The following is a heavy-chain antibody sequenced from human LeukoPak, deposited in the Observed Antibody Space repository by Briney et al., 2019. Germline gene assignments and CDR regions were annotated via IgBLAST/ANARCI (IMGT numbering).Heavy chain of an antibody. CDR2: INHSGST. V-gene: IGHV4-34*01. Sequence: SETLSLTCAVYGGSFSGYYWSWIRQPPGKGLEWIGEINHSGSTNYNPSLKSRVTISVDTSKNQFSLKLSSVTAADTAVYYCARGRLYYDILTGSYYYYYYYMDVWGKGTTVTVSS. CDR3: ARGRLYYDILTGSYYYYYYYMDV. J-gene: IGHJ6*03. D-gene: IGHD3-9*01. CDR1: GGSFSGYY.